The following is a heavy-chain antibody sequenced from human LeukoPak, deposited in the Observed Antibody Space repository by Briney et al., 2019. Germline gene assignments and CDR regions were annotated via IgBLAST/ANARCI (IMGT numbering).Heavy chain of an antibody. Sequence: ASVKVSCKASGYTFTGYYMHWVRQAPGQGLEWMGWINPNSGGTNYAQKFQGRVTMTRDTSISTAYMELSRLRSDDTAVYYCARSAGDGYSYNIDYWGLGTLVTVSS. D-gene: IGHD5-18*01. CDR2: INPNSGGT. CDR1: GYTFTGYY. J-gene: IGHJ4*02. V-gene: IGHV1-2*02. CDR3: ARSAGDGYSYNIDY.